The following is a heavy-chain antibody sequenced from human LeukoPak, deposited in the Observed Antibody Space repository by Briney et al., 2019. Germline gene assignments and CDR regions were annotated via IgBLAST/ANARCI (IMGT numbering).Heavy chain of an antibody. Sequence: PGGSLRLSCAAPGFTFSGYDISWVRQAPGEGLEWVSEINGSGGITYYADSVKGRYTISRDNSKNTLYLQMNSLRAEDTAVYYCAKGDTAYYYYYYMDVGGKGTAVTVSS. D-gene: IGHD5-18*01. J-gene: IGHJ6*03. CDR1: GFTFSGYD. CDR2: INGSGGIT. CDR3: AKGDTAYYYYYYMDV. V-gene: IGHV3-23*01.